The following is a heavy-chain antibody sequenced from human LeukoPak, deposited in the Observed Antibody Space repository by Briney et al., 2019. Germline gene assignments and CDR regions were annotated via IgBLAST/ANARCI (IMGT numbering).Heavy chain of an antibody. Sequence: SETLSLTCTVSGGSISSSSYYWSWIRQPAGKGLEWIGRIYVIGSTNYNPSLKSRVTITMDTSKNQFSLKLSSVTAADTAVYHCAREGWERHHFDHWGQGTLVTVSS. D-gene: IGHD1-26*01. CDR3: AREGWERHHFDH. V-gene: IGHV4-61*02. J-gene: IGHJ4*02. CDR2: IYVIGST. CDR1: GGSISSSSYY.